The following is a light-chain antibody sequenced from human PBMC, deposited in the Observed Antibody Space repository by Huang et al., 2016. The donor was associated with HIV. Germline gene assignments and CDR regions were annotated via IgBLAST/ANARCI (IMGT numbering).Light chain of an antibody. CDR1: QSVSSN. CDR2: GAS. Sequence: EIVMTQSPATLSVSPGERATLSCRASQSVSSNLAWYQQKPGQAPRLLIFGASTRATVIPARFSGSGSWTEFTLTVSSLQSEDFAVYYCQQYKKWPPITFGQGTRLEIK. V-gene: IGKV3-15*01. J-gene: IGKJ5*01. CDR3: QQYKKWPPIT.